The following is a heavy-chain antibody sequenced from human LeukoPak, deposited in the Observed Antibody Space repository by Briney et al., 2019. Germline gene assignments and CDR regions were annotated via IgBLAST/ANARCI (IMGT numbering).Heavy chain of an antibody. CDR2: ISSDGSST. Sequence: PGGSLRLSCAASGFTFSSYWMHWVRQAPGKGLVWVSRISSDGSSTTYADSVKGRFTISRDNAKNTLYLQLNSLRAEDTAVYYCAGAYYYSSSGDDYWGQGTLVTVSS. CDR3: AGAYYYSSSGDDY. CDR1: GFTFSSYW. D-gene: IGHD3-22*01. J-gene: IGHJ4*02. V-gene: IGHV3-74*01.